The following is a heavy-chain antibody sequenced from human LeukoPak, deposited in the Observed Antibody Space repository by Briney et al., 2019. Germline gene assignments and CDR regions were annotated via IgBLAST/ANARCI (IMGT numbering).Heavy chain of an antibody. V-gene: IGHV4-39*01. CDR2: IYYSGST. Sequence: SETLSLTCTVSGGSISSSSYYWGWIRQPPGKGLEWIGSIYYSGSTYYNPSLKSRVTISVDMSKNQFSLKLSSVTAADTAVYYCARLHYGGNYGYYYYYMDVWGKGTTVTVSS. D-gene: IGHD4-23*01. CDR3: ARLHYGGNYGYYYYYMDV. CDR1: GGSISSSSYY. J-gene: IGHJ6*03.